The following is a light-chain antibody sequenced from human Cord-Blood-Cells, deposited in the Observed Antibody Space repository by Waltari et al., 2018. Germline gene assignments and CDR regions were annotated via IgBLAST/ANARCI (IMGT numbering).Light chain of an antibody. CDR1: SSAVGTYNL. CDR3: CSYAGSSTSYV. J-gene: IGLJ1*01. CDR2: EGS. V-gene: IGLV2-23*01. Sequence: QSALTQPASVSGSPGQSITISCTGTSSAVGTYNLVSCYPQHPGKAPKLMIYEGSKRPSGVSNRFSGSKSGNTASLTISGLQAEDEADYYCCSYAGSSTSYVFGTGTKVTVL.